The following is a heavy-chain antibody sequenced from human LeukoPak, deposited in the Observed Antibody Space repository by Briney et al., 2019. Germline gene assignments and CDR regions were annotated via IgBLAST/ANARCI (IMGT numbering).Heavy chain of an antibody. D-gene: IGHD1-7*01. CDR1: GGSFSGYY. CDR2: INHSGST. Sequence: SETLSLTCAVYGGSFSGYYWSWIRQPPGKGLEWIGEINHSGSTNYNPSLKSRVTISVDTSKNQFSLRLTSVTAADTAVYYCVRDRELNYWGQGTLVTVSS. CDR3: VRDRELNY. J-gene: IGHJ4*02. V-gene: IGHV4-34*01.